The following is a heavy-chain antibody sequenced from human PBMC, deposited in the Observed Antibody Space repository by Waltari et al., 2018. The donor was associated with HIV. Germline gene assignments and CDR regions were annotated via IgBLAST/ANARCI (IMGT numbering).Heavy chain of an antibody. J-gene: IGHJ6*02. V-gene: IGHV4-39*07. CDR3: ARDYYGSGSYYNEDYYYGMDV. D-gene: IGHD3-10*01. CDR1: GGSISSSSYY. Sequence: QLQLQESGPGLVKPSETLSLTCTVSGGSISSSSYYWGWIRQPPGKGLEWIGSIYYSGGTYYNPSLKSRVTISVDTSKNQFSLKLSSVTAADTAVYYCARDYYGSGSYYNEDYYYGMDVWGQGTTVTGSS. CDR2: IYYSGGT.